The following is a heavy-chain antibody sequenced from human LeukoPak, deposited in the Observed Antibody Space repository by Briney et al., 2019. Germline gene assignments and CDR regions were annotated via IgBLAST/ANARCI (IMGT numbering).Heavy chain of an antibody. CDR1: GFTFSSYA. Sequence: GGSLRLSCAASGFTFSSYAMSWVRQAPGKGLEWVSYISPSGDRTSNADSVEGRFTISRDNTRNTLYLQMNSLRDEDTGVYYCAIMHGYYDGSGFWVQWGQGTLVTVSS. V-gene: IGHV3-23*01. CDR3: AIMHGYYDGSGFWVQ. CDR2: ISPSGDRT. D-gene: IGHD3-22*01. J-gene: IGHJ4*02.